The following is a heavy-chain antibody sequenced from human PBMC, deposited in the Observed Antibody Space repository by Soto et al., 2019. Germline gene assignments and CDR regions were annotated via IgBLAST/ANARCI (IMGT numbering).Heavy chain of an antibody. J-gene: IGHJ4*02. D-gene: IGHD6-19*01. V-gene: IGHV1-18*01. CDR1: GYTFTSYG. CDR2: VNAYNGNT. Sequence: GASVKVSCKASGYTFTSYGISWVRQAPGQGLEWMGWVNAYNGNTNYAQKFQGRVTMTTDTSTSTAYMELRSLRSDDTAVYYCAREAVSGRTGFDYWGKGTLVTVSS. CDR3: AREAVSGRTGFDY.